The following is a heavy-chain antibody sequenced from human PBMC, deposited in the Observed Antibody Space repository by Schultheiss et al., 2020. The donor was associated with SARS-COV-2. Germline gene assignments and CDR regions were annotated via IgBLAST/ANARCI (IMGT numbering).Heavy chain of an antibody. J-gene: IGHJ4*02. CDR3: ARDLGYSYGHFDY. D-gene: IGHD5-18*01. Sequence: GGSLRLSCKASGGTFSSYAISWVRQAPGQGLEWMGGIIPIFGTANYAQKFQGRVTITADESTSTAYMELSSLRSEDTAVYYCARDLGYSYGHFDYWGQGTLVTVSS. CDR2: IIPIFGTA. V-gene: IGHV1-69*01. CDR1: GGTFSSYA.